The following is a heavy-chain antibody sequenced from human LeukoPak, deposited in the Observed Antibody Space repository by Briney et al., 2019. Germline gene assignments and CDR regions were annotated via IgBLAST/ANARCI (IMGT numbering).Heavy chain of an antibody. Sequence: PGGSLTLFCGASGFTFSDFWMSWVRHAPGQGLEWVASINQDESEKHFVVSVKGRFTISRDNAKNSLFLQMNSLRAEDTAVYFCARDGCTTTTCSTLGGFNHWAQGTLVTVYS. CDR1: GFTFSDFW. CDR2: INQDESEK. CDR3: ARDGCTTTTCSTLGGFNH. J-gene: IGHJ4*02. V-gene: IGHV3-7*01. D-gene: IGHD2-2*01.